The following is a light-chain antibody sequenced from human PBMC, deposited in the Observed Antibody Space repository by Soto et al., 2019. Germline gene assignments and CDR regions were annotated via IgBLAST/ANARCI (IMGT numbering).Light chain of an antibody. J-gene: IGKJ5*01. Sequence: EILMTQSPATLSVSPGERATLSCRASQSVGINLAWFQQKPGQAPRLLIYGASSRATDIPDRFSGSGSGTDFTLTISRLEPEDFAVYYCQQYYGSPGITFGQGTRLEIK. CDR1: QSVGIN. V-gene: IGKV3D-15*02. CDR3: QQYYGSPGIT. CDR2: GAS.